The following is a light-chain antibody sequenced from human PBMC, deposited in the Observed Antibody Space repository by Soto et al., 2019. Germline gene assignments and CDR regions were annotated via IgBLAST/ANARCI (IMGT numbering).Light chain of an antibody. CDR1: GSDVGGYNY. V-gene: IGLV2-14*01. CDR2: DVS. J-gene: IGLJ2*01. Sequence: QSALTQPASVSGSPGQSITISCTGTGSDVGGYNYVSWYQQHPGKAPKVMIYDVSNRPSGVSNRFSGSKSGNTASLTISGLQAEDKADYYCSSYTSASTPLVFGGGTKVTV. CDR3: SSYTSASTPLV.